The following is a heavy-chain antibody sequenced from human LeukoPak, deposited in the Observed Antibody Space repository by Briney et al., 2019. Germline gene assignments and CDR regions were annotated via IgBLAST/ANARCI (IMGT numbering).Heavy chain of an antibody. V-gene: IGHV1-18*04. D-gene: IGHD3-10*01. Sequence: ASVKVSCKASGYTFTSYGISWVRQAPGQGLEWMGWISAYNGNTNYAQKLHVKVTMTTDTSTSTAYMELRSLRSDDTAVYYCARDRGKVITMVRGNYGMDVWGKGTTVTVSS. J-gene: IGHJ6*04. CDR2: ISAYNGNT. CDR3: ARDRGKVITMVRGNYGMDV. CDR1: GYTFTSYG.